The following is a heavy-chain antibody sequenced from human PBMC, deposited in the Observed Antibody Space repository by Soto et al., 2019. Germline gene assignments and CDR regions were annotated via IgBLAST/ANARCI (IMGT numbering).Heavy chain of an antibody. D-gene: IGHD3-10*01. V-gene: IGHV3-23*01. CDR3: ARSLRGVIIDFDS. J-gene: IGHJ4*02. CDR1: GLTFSSNA. CDR2: ISGTTDNT. Sequence: GGSLRLSCAASGLTFSSNAMSWVRQAPGKGLEWVSAISGTTDNTYYADSVKGRFTISRDNSKNTLYLQMNSLRAEDTALYYCARSLRGVIIDFDSWGQGTLVTVSS.